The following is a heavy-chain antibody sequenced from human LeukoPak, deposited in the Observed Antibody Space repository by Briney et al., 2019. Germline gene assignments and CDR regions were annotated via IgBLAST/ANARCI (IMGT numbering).Heavy chain of an antibody. V-gene: IGHV4-34*01. CDR2: INHSGST. Sequence: PSETLSLTCAVYGGSFSGYYWSWIRQPPGKGLEWIGEINHSGSTNYNPSLKSRVTISVDTSKNQFSLKLSSVTAADTAVYYCARRPRLLWFGELDGDYFDYWGQGTLVTVSS. J-gene: IGHJ4*02. D-gene: IGHD3-10*01. CDR1: GGSFSGYY. CDR3: ARRPRLLWFGELDGDYFDY.